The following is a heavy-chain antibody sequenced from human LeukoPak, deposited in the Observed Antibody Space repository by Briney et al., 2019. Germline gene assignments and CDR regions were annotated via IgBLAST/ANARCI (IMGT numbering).Heavy chain of an antibody. J-gene: IGHJ4*02. Sequence: SQTLSLTCTVSGGSISGGSYYWNWIRQPAGKGLEWIGHIHTSGRTSYKSSLKSRVTISIDTPNNEFSLRLSSVTAADTVVYYCARDHSGSFWTFDCWGQGSLVTVSS. D-gene: IGHD1-26*01. CDR2: IHTSGRT. CDR3: ARDHSGSFWTFDC. V-gene: IGHV4-61*09. CDR1: GGSISGGSYY.